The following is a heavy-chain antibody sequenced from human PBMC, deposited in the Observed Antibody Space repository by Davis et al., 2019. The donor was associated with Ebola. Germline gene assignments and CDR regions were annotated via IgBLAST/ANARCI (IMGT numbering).Heavy chain of an antibody. Sequence: GGSLRLSCAASGFTFSDYYMSWIRQAPGKGLEWVSSISSSSSYIYYADSVKGRFTISRDNSKNSLFLQMNNLRVEDTAVYYCSRLVFYDSGNYYRGGFDFWGQGTLVTVSS. CDR1: GFTFSDYY. CDR3: SRLVFYDSGNYYRGGFDF. V-gene: IGHV3-11*06. D-gene: IGHD3-22*01. CDR2: ISSSSSYI. J-gene: IGHJ4*02.